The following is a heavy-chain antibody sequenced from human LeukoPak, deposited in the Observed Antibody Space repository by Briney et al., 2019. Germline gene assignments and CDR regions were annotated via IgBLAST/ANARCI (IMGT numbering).Heavy chain of an antibody. CDR3: ARAKLYSSGGFDP. D-gene: IGHD6-25*01. CDR1: GGSFSGYY. Sequence: PSETLSPTCAVYGGSFSGYYWSWIRQPPGKGLEWIGEINHSGSTNYNPSLKSRVTISVDTSKNQFSLKLSSVTAADTAVYYCARAKLYSSGGFDPWGQGTLVTVSS. V-gene: IGHV4-34*01. J-gene: IGHJ5*02. CDR2: INHSGST.